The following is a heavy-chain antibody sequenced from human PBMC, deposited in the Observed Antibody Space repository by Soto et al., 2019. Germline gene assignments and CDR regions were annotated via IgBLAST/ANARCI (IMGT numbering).Heavy chain of an antibody. CDR2: INPSGGST. Sequence: GASVKVSCKASGYTFTSYYMHWVRQAPGQGLEWMGIINPSGGSTSYAQKFQGRVTMTRDTSTSTVYMELSSLRSEDTAVYYCARESEVVVGVVSGMDVWGQGTTVTAP. J-gene: IGHJ6*02. CDR3: ARESEVVVGVVSGMDV. V-gene: IGHV1-46*01. CDR1: GYTFTSYY. D-gene: IGHD2-15*01.